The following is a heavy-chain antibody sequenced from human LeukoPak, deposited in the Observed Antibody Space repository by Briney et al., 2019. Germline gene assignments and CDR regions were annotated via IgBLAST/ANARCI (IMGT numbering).Heavy chain of an antibody. Sequence: SETLSLTCAVYGGSFSGYYWSWIRQPPGKGLEWIGEINHSGSTNYNPSLKSRVTISVDTSKNQFSLKLSSVTAADTAVYYCARSPGDSHDYDYWGQGTLVTVSS. V-gene: IGHV4-34*01. CDR2: INHSGST. J-gene: IGHJ4*02. CDR3: ARSPGDSHDYDY. D-gene: IGHD3-10*01. CDR1: GGSFSGYY.